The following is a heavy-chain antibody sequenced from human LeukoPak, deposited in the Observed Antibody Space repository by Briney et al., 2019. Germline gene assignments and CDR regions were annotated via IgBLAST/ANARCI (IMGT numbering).Heavy chain of an antibody. D-gene: IGHD3-10*01. CDR2: IYYSGST. CDR3: ARVYGSGSYYNGYYYYYMDV. Sequence: SETLSLTCAVSGVSISHAYYWGWIRQPPGKGLEWIGSIYYSGSTYYNPSLKSRVTISVDTSKNQFSLKLSSVTAADTAVYYCARVYGSGSYYNGYYYYYMDVWGKGTTVTISS. V-gene: IGHV4-38-2*01. CDR1: GVSISHAYY. J-gene: IGHJ6*03.